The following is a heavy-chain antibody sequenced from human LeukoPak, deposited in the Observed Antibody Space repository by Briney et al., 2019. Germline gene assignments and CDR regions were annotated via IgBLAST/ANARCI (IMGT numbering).Heavy chain of an antibody. Sequence: SGTLYLTCTVSGGSVSSSNWWSWVRQPPGKGLEWIGEINHSGSTNYNPSLKSRVTISVDKSKNQFSLKLSSVTAADTAVYYCARRVRGEDFDYWGQGTLVTVSS. CDR3: ARRVRGEDFDY. V-gene: IGHV4-4*02. CDR2: INHSGST. D-gene: IGHD3-10*01. CDR1: GGSVSSSNW. J-gene: IGHJ4*02.